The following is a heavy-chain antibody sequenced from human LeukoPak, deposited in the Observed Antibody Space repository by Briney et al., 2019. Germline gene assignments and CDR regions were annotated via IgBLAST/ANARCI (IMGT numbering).Heavy chain of an antibody. CDR3: ARRSTVVGMGWFDP. J-gene: IGHJ5*02. CDR1: SGSISSSNYY. V-gene: IGHV4-61*02. CDR2: ISTIGST. Sequence: SETLSLTCTVSSGSISSSNYYWSWIRQPAGKGLEWIGRISTIGSTNYNPSLNSRVTISIDTSKNQFSLKLSSVTAADTAVYYCARRSTVVGMGWFDPWGQGTLVTVSS. D-gene: IGHD2-21*01.